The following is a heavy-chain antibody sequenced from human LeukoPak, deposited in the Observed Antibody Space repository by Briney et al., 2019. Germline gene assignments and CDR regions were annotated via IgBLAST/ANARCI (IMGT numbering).Heavy chain of an antibody. CDR3: ARDYGDYGEYFDY. D-gene: IGHD4-17*01. V-gene: IGHV3-48*02. Sequence: GGSLRLSCAASGFTFSSYSMNWVRQAPGKGLEWVSYISSSSSTTYYADSVRGRFTISRDNAKNSVFLQMNILRDEDTAVYYCARDYGDYGEYFDYWGQGTLVTVSS. CDR1: GFTFSSYS. CDR2: ISSSSSTT. J-gene: IGHJ4*02.